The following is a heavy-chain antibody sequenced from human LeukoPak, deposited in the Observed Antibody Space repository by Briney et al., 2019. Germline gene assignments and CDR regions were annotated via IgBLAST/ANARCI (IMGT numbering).Heavy chain of an antibody. Sequence: SETLSLTCAVSGYSISSGYYWGWIRQPPGKGLEWIGSIYHSGSTYYNPSLKSRVTISVDTSKNQFSLKLSSVTAADAAVYYCARRDTYYDFWSGYHNWFDPWGQGTLVTVSS. V-gene: IGHV4-38-2*01. D-gene: IGHD3-3*01. CDR3: ARRDTYYDFWSGYHNWFDP. CDR1: GYSISSGYY. CDR2: IYHSGST. J-gene: IGHJ5*02.